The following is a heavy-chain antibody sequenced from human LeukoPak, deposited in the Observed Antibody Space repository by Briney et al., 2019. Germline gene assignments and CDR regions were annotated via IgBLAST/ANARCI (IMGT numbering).Heavy chain of an antibody. CDR2: IFTSGST. CDR3: SRGGANDL. D-gene: IGHD4/OR15-4a*01. J-gene: IGHJ5*02. CDR1: GGPITSDD. V-gene: IGHV4-4*07. Sequence: SETLSLTCTVSGGPITSDDWSWIRQPAGKGLEWIGRIFTSGSTSYSPSLKSRVTMSLDTSKNQFSLKLSSVTAADTAVYFCSRGGANDLWGQGTLVTVSS.